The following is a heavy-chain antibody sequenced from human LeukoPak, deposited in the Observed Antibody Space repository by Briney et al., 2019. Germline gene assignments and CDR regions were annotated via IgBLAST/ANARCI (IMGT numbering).Heavy chain of an antibody. CDR2: INPNSGGT. CDR1: GYTFTGYY. CDR3: ARGSRIAAAGSLY. V-gene: IGHV1-2*02. J-gene: IGHJ4*02. D-gene: IGHD6-13*01. Sequence: ASVKVSCKPSGYTFTGYYMHWVRQAPGQGLEWMGWINPNSGGTDYAQKFQGRVTMTRDTSISTAYMELSRLRSDDTAVYYCARGSRIAAAGSLYWGQGTLVTVSS.